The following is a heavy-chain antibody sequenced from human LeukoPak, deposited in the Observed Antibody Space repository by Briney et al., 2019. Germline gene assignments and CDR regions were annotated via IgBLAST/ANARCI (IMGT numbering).Heavy chain of an antibody. V-gene: IGHV1-69*04. CDR3: ARDFTRYGMDV. CDR1: GGTFSSYA. CDR2: IIPILGIA. J-gene: IGHJ6*02. Sequence: GASVKVSCKASGGTFSSYAISWVRQAPGQGLEWMGRIIPILGIANYAQKFQGRVTITADKSTSTAYMELSSLRSEDTAVYYCARDFTRYGMDVWGQGTTVTVSS.